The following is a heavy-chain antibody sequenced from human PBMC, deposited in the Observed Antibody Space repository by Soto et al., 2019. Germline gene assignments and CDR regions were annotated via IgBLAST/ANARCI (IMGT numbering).Heavy chain of an antibody. CDR3: ATQGIAVAGGAFDI. D-gene: IGHD6-19*01. J-gene: IGHJ3*02. Sequence: RGESLKISCKGSGYSFTSYWISWVRQMPGKGLEWMGRIDPSDSYTNYSPSFQGHVTISADKSISTAYLQWSSLKASDTAVYYCATQGIAVAGGAFDIWGQGTMVTVSS. V-gene: IGHV5-10-1*01. CDR1: GYSFTSYW. CDR2: IDPSDSYT.